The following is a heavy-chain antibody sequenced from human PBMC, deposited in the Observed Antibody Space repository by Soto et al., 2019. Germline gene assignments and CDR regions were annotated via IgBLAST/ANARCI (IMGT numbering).Heavy chain of an antibody. V-gene: IGHV4-34*01. J-gene: IGHJ5*02. Sequence: QVQLQQWGAGLLKPSETLSLTCAVYGGSFSGYYWNWVRQPPGKGLVWIGRVNHSGSTNYNPSLKSRVTISVDTSKNQFSLKLSSVTAADTAVYYCARDARYCSGGDCYPNWFDPWGQGTLVTVSS. CDR3: ARDARYCSGGDCYPNWFDP. D-gene: IGHD2-15*01. CDR1: GGSFSGYY. CDR2: VNHSGST.